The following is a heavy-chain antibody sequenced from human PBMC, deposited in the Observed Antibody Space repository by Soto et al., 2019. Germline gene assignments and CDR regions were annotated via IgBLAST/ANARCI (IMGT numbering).Heavy chain of an antibody. V-gene: IGHV4-34*01. D-gene: IGHD5-12*01. J-gene: IGHJ4*01. Sequence: SETLSLTCAVYGGSFSGYYWSWIRQPPGKGLEWIGEINHSGSTNYNPSLKSRVTISRDNSKNTLYLQIDGLRAEDTAVYYCARDPNPYSGYQPNFLDYWGHGTLVTVSS. CDR3: ARDPNPYSGYQPNFLDY. CDR1: GGSFSGYY. CDR2: INHSGST.